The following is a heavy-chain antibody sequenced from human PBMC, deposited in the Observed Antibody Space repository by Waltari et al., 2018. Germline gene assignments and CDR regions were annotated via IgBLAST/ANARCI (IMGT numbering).Heavy chain of an antibody. V-gene: IGHV4-39*01. CDR1: GGSIRSSSYY. CDR3: AKHDYGDYNFAY. D-gene: IGHD4-17*01. J-gene: IGHJ4*02. Sequence: QLQLQESGPGLVKPSETLSLTCTVSGGSIRSSSYYWGWLRQPPGKGLEWIGSIYYSGSTYYNPSLKSRVTISVDTSKNQFSLKLSSVTAADTAVYYCAKHDYGDYNFAYWGQGTLVTVSS. CDR2: IYYSGST.